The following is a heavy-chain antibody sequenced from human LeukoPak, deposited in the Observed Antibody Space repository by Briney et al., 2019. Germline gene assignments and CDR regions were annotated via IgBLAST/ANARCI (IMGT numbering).Heavy chain of an antibody. Sequence: SVKVSCKASGGTFSIYAISWVRQAPGQRLEWMGRIIPILGIANYAQKFQGRVTITADKSTSTAYMELSSLRSEDTAVYYCAVAVAYYYYGMDVWGQGTTVTVSS. D-gene: IGHD6-19*01. J-gene: IGHJ6*02. CDR2: IIPILGIA. CDR3: AVAVAYYYYGMDV. CDR1: GGTFSIYA. V-gene: IGHV1-69*04.